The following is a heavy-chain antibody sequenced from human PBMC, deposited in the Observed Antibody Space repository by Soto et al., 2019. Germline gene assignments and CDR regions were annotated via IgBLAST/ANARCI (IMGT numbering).Heavy chain of an antibody. CDR3: AKTPVTTYVSDY. Sequence: EVRLVESGGGLVQPGGSLRLSCAASGFTFSDHYMDWVRQAPGKGLEWVARSRNKANGHTTKYAASVEGRFTISRDDSKNSLYLQMKSLKTEDTAVYYCAKTPVTTYVSDYWGQGTLVTVSS. CDR1: GFTFSDHY. J-gene: IGHJ4*02. CDR2: SRNKANGHTT. D-gene: IGHD4-4*01. V-gene: IGHV3-72*01.